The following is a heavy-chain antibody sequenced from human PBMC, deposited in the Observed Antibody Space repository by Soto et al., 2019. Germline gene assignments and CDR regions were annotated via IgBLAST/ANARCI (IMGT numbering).Heavy chain of an antibody. D-gene: IGHD6-25*01. V-gene: IGHV3-11*01. CDR2: ISSSGSTI. J-gene: IGHJ6*02. CDR3: TTEVLSSGGYYYYGMDV. CDR1: GFTFIDYY. Sequence: GGSLRLSCAASGFTFIDYYMSWIRQAPGKGLEWVSYISSSGSTIYYADSVKGRFTISRDNAKNTLYLQMNSLKTEDTAVYYCTTEVLSSGGYYYYGMDVWGQGTTVTVSS.